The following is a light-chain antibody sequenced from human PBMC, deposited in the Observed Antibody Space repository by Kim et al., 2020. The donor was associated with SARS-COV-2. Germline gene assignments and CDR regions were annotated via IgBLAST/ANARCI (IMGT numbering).Light chain of an antibody. CDR1: QSVSSY. V-gene: IGKV3-11*01. CDR2: DAS. J-gene: IGKJ2*01. Sequence: LSLSPGERATLSCRASQSVSSYLAWYQQKPGQAPRLLIYDASNRATGIPARFSGSGSGTDFTLTISSLEPEDFAVYYCQQRSTLYTFGQGTKLEI. CDR3: QQRSTLYT.